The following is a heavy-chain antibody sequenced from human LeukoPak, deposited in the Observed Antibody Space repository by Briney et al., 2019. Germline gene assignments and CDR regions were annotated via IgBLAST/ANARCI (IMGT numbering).Heavy chain of an antibody. CDR3: ATDLCGTTATFGI. V-gene: IGHV1-69-2*01. Sequence: GASVKVSCKASGYTFTDYYLHWVQQAPGKGLEWMGRVDPEDGETIYAQKFQGRVTMTADTSTDTAYMELSSLKFEDTAMYFCATDLCGTTATFGIWGQGKIVTVSS. D-gene: IGHD4-11*01. CDR1: GYTFTDYY. CDR2: VDPEDGET. J-gene: IGHJ3*02.